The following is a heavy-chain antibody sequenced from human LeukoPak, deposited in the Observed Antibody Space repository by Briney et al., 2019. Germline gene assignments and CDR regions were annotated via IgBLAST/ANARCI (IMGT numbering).Heavy chain of an antibody. V-gene: IGHV3-74*01. Sequence: GGSLTLSCAASGFTFRRYWMHWVRQAPGKGLVWVSRIDIDGSSTRYADSVKGRFTISRDNARNTLYLQVNGLNAEETVVYYCARALASGPDFWGQGTLVTVSS. CDR3: ARALASGPDF. D-gene: IGHD2-15*01. CDR2: IDIDGSST. CDR1: GFTFRRYW. J-gene: IGHJ4*02.